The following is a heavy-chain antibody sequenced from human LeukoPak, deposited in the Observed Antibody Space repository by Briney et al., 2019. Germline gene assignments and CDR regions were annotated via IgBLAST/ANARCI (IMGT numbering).Heavy chain of an antibody. J-gene: IGHJ5*02. CDR3: ARGIAQGYCSSTSCLYGVNWFDP. V-gene: IGHV4-34*01. CDR1: GGSFSGYY. CDR2: INHSGST. D-gene: IGHD2-2*01. Sequence: SETLSLTCAVYGGSFSGYYWSWIRQPPGKGLEWIGEINHSGSTNYNPSLKSRVTISVDTSKNQFSLKLSSVTAADTAVYYCARGIAQGYCSSTSCLYGVNWFDPWGQGALVTVSS.